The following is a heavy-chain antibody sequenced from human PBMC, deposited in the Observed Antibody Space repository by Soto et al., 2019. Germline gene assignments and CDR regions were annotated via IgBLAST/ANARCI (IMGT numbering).Heavy chain of an antibody. CDR2: ISTHNGDT. V-gene: IGHV1-18*01. J-gene: IGHJ6*02. CDR1: GYSFTTCS. CDR3: AREGPRPYYYYGMDV. Sequence: VSVEVSCKTSGYSFTTCSISWVRQAPGKGLEWIGWISTHNGDTEFAQNFQGRVTMTTDTSTTTAYMELRSLRSDDTAVYSCAREGPRPYYYYGMDVWGPGTTVTVSS.